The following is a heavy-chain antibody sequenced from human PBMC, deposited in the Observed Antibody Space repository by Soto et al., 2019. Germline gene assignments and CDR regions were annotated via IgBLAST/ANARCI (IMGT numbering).Heavy chain of an antibody. D-gene: IGHD1-26*01. Sequence: GGSLRLSCAASGFTFSSYAMSWVRQAPGKGLEWVSAISGSGGSTYYADSVKGRFTISRDNSKNTLYLQMNSLRAEDTAVYYCAKEWGRSGSYLTRDAFDIWGQGTMVTVSS. CDR1: GFTFSSYA. CDR3: AKEWGRSGSYLTRDAFDI. V-gene: IGHV3-23*01. J-gene: IGHJ3*02. CDR2: ISGSGGST.